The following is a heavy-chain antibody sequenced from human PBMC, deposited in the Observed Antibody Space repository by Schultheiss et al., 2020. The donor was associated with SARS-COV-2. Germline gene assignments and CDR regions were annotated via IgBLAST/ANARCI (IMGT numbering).Heavy chain of an antibody. D-gene: IGHD3-3*01. CDR3: ARESYYDFWSGFLEPQSYGMDV. J-gene: IGHJ6*02. V-gene: IGHV1-2*02. Sequence: ASVKVSCKASGYTFTGYYMHWVRQAPGQGLEWMGWINPNSGGTNYAQKFQGRVTMTTDTSTSTAYMELRSLRSDDTAVYYCARESYYDFWSGFLEPQSYGMDVWGQGTTVTVAS. CDR2: INPNSGGT. CDR1: GYTFTGYY.